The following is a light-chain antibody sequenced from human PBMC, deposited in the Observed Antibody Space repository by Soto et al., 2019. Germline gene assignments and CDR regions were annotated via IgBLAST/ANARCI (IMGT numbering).Light chain of an antibody. V-gene: IGLV2-8*01. CDR2: EVS. J-gene: IGLJ1*01. Sequence: QSALTQPPSASGSPGQSVTISCTGTSSDVGAYNYVSWYQQHPGKAPKLMIYEVSKRPSGVPDRFFGSKSDNTASLTVSGLQAEDEADYYCSSYARSGQFFFGTGTKVTVL. CDR3: SSYARSGQFF. CDR1: SSDVGAYNY.